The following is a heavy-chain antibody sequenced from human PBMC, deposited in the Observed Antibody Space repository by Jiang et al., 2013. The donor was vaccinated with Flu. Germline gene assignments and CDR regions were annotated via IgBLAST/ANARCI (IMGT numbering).Heavy chain of an antibody. V-gene: IGHV1-46*01. CDR2: INPSAGST. Sequence: SGAEVKKPGASVKVSCKASGYTFTSYYEWMGIINPSAGSTTYAQKFQGRITMTRDTSTSTVYMEVSSLRSEDTAVYYCARGRAGYYFDYWGQGTLVTISS. J-gene: IGHJ4*02. CDR1: GYTFTSYY. D-gene: IGHD1-14*01. CDR3: ARGRAGYYFDY.